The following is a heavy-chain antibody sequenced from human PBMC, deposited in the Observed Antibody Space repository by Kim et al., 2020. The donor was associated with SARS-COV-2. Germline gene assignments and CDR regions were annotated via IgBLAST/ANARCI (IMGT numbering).Heavy chain of an antibody. CDR3: ARHRGSGWYDY. V-gene: IGHV4-59*08. D-gene: IGHD6-19*01. Sequence: TNYNPSLKSLVTISVDPSKNQFSLKLSTGTAAAAAVYNCARHRGSGWYDYWGQGTLVTVSS. J-gene: IGHJ4*02. CDR2: T.